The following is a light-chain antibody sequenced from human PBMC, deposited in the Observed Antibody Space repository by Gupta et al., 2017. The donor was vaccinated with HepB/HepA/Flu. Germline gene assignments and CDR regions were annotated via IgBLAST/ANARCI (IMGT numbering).Light chain of an antibody. V-gene: IGLV2-23*02. CDR1: SSDVGTYNF. J-gene: IGLJ3*02. Sequence: QSSLTTPAPGSGSPGRSITIICPGNSSDVGTYNFVCWYQQQPGKAPKVIIYDVSQRPSGVSNRFSASKSGNTASITTSGLEAEDEADYYRRSYAGSTTWVFGGGTKLTVL. CDR3: RSYAGSTTWV. CDR2: DVS.